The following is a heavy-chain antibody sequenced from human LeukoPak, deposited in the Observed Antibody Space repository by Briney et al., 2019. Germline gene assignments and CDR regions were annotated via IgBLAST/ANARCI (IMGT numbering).Heavy chain of an antibody. CDR1: GFTFSIYT. J-gene: IGHJ3*02. CDR3: ARDFRHYDILAGAFDI. D-gene: IGHD3-9*01. V-gene: IGHV3-21*01. Sequence: GGSLRLSCEASGFTFSIYTMSWVRQAPGKGLEWVSIISAGSRHIYYAGSVRGRFTISRDAAKISLYLQMNTLRAEDTAVYYCARDFRHYDILAGAFDIWGQGTMVTVSS. CDR2: ISAGSRHI.